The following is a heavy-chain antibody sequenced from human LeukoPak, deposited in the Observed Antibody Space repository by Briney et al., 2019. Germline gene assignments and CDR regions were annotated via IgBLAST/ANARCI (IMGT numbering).Heavy chain of an antibody. J-gene: IGHJ4*02. Sequence: SVKVSCKASGGTFSSYAISWVRQAPGQGLEWMGRIIPIFGTANYAQKFQGRVTITTDESTSTAYMELSSLRSEDTAVYYCAREGGYYDSSGYYLRWGQGTLVTVSS. D-gene: IGHD3-22*01. CDR3: AREGGYYDSSGYYLR. V-gene: IGHV1-69*05. CDR1: GGTFSSYA. CDR2: IIPIFGTA.